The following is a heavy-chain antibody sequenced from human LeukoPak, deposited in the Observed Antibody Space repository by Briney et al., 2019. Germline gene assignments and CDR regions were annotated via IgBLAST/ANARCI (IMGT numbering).Heavy chain of an antibody. D-gene: IGHD1-26*01. CDR2: ISSSGSTI. Sequence: PGGSLRLSCTASGFTFSSYEINWVRQAPGQGLEWVSYISSSGSTIYYADPVKGRFTISTDNAKNSLYLQMNSLRAEETAVYYCARTFSESGSYYLWDYWGQGALVTVSS. J-gene: IGHJ4*02. CDR1: GFTFSSYE. CDR3: ARTFSESGSYYLWDY. V-gene: IGHV3-48*03.